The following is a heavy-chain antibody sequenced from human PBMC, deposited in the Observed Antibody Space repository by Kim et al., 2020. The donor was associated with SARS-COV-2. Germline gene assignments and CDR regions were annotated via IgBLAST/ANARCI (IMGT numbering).Heavy chain of an antibody. V-gene: IGHV3-53*04. CDR3: ARVGDYGDYGSLR. D-gene: IGHD4-17*01. J-gene: IGHJ4*02. CDR1: GFTVSSNY. CDR2: IYSGGST. Sequence: GGSLRLSCAASGFTVSSNYMSWVRQAPGKGLEWVSVIYSGGSTYYADSVKGRFTISRHNSKNTLYLQMNSLRAEDTAVYYCARVGDYGDYGSLRWGQGTLVTVSS.